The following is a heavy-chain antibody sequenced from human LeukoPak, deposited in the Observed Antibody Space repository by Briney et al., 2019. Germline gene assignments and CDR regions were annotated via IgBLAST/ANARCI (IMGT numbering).Heavy chain of an antibody. CDR3: ARARDDYVWGSPFDY. J-gene: IGHJ4*02. Sequence: SVTVSCKASGGTFSSYAISWVRQAPGQGLEWMGGIIPIFGTANYAQKFQGRVTITADESTSTAYMELSSLRSEDTAVYYCARARDDYVWGSPFDYWGQGTLVTVSS. V-gene: IGHV1-69*13. CDR1: GGTFSSYA. D-gene: IGHD3-16*01. CDR2: IIPIFGTA.